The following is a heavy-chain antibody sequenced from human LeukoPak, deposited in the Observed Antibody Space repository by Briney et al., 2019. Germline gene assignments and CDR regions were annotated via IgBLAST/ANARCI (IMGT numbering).Heavy chain of an antibody. V-gene: IGHV1-3*01. D-gene: IGHD3-22*01. J-gene: IGHJ4*02. CDR3: ARAEYKAQWLVLFDY. Sequence: KFQGRVTITRDTSASTAYMELSSLRSEDTAVYYCARAEYKAQWLVLFDYWGQGTLVTVSS.